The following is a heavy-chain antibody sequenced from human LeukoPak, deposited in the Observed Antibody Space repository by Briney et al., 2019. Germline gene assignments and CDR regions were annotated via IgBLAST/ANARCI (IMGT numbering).Heavy chain of an antibody. CDR1: GGTFSSYA. CDR2: IIPIFGTA. D-gene: IGHD2-15*01. CDR3: ARGAPEANIVVVVAATNLDY. V-gene: IGHV1-69*05. Sequence: AASVKVSCKASGGTFSSYAISWVRQAPGQGLEWMGGIIPIFGTANYAQKFQGRVTITTDESTSTAYMELSSLRSEDTAVYYCARGAPEANIVVVVAATNLDYWGQGTLVTVSS. J-gene: IGHJ4*02.